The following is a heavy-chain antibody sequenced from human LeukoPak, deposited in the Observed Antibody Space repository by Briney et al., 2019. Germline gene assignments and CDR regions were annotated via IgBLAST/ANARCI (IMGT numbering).Heavy chain of an antibody. V-gene: IGHV1-69*04. CDR2: IIPILGIA. CDR3: ARDGCGGDCYSPDDPYYFDY. J-gene: IGHJ4*02. CDR1: GYTFTSYA. Sequence: GASVKVSCKASGYTFTSYAISWVRQAPGQGLEWMGRIIPILGIANYAQKFQGRVTITADKSTSTAYMELSSLRSEDTAVYYCARDGCGGDCYSPDDPYYFDYWGQGTLVTVSS. D-gene: IGHD2-21*02.